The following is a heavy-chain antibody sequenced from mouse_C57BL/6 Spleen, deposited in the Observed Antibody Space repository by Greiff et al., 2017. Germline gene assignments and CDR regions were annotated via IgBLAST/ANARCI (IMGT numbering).Heavy chain of an antibody. J-gene: IGHJ2*01. CDR1: GYTFTDYY. D-gene: IGHD2-4*01. V-gene: IGHV1-76*01. CDR2: IYPGSGNT. CDR3: ARWGYDYDDGLDY. Sequence: QVQLQQSGAELVRPGASVKLSCKASGYTFTDYYINWVKPRPGQGLEWIARIYPGSGNTSYNEKFKGKATLTAEKSSSTAYMQLSSRTSEDSAVYCCARWGYDYDDGLDYWGQGTTRTVSS.